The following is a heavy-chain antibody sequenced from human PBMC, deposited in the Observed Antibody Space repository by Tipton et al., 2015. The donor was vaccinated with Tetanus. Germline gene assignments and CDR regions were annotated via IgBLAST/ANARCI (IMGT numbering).Heavy chain of an antibody. CDR2: ISNKANRDTN. CDR3: TRERSKIGLDDGFDS. J-gene: IGHJ3*02. D-gene: IGHD3-16*01. V-gene: IGHV3-72*01. CDR1: GFIISDYY. Sequence: GSLRLSCAATGFIISDYYMEWFRQAPGKGPEWDGRISNKANRDTNDYAASVKGRFTISRDDSKNSLYLQMSSLKTEDTALYYCTRERSKIGLDDGFDSGDQGTMVTVS.